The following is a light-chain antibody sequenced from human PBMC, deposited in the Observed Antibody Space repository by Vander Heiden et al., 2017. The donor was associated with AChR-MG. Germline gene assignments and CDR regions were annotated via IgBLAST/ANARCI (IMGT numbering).Light chain of an antibody. CDR3: QAWDSSTYMV. CDR1: KLGDRY. CDR2: EDT. J-gene: IGLJ2*01. V-gene: IGLV3-1*01. Sequence: ELTQPPSVSVSPGQTASVTCSGDKLGDRYVCWYQQKPGQSPVLVIYEDTKRPSGIPERFSGSNSGNTATLTISGTQAVDEADYYCQAWDSSTYMVFGGGTKLTVL.